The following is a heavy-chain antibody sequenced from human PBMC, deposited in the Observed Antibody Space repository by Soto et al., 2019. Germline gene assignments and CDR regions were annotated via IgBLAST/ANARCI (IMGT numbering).Heavy chain of an antibody. Sequence: GGSLRLSCAASGFTFSSYSMNWVRQAPGKGLEWVSSISSSSSYIYYADSVKGRFTISRDNAKNSLYLQMNSLRAEDTAAYYCARSRSYYDLYDYWGQGTLVTVSS. CDR2: ISSSSSYI. CDR3: ARSRSYYDLYDY. CDR1: GFTFSSYS. J-gene: IGHJ4*02. D-gene: IGHD1-26*01. V-gene: IGHV3-21*01.